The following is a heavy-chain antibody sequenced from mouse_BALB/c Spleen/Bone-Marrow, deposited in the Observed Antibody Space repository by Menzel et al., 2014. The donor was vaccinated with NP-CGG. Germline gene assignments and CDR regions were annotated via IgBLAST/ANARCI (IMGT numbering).Heavy chain of an antibody. CDR2: INPSSGHT. CDR1: GYTFTSYT. D-gene: IGHD2-4*01. CDR3: ARSDYDDAVDY. J-gene: IGHJ4*01. V-gene: IGHV1-4*02. Sequence: VMLVESAAELARPGASVKMSCKASGYTFTSYTMHWVKQRPGQGLEWIGYINPSSGHTEYNQKFKGKTTLTADKSSSTAYMQLSSLTSEDSAVYYCARSDYDDAVDYWGQGTSVTVSS.